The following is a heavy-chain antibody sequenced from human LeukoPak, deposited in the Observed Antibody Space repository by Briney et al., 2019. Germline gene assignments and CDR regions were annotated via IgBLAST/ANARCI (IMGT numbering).Heavy chain of an antibody. CDR3: ARTGLGGD. Sequence: PSETLSLTCTVTGGSISSYYWSWIRQPPGKGLEWIGYIYYSGSTKYNPSLKSRVTISVDTSKNQFSLKLSSVTAADTAVYYCARTGLGGDWGQGTMVTV. CDR2: IYYSGST. V-gene: IGHV4-59*08. J-gene: IGHJ3*01. CDR1: GGSISSYY.